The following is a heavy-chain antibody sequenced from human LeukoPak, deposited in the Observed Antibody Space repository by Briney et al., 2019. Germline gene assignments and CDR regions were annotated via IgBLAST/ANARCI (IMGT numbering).Heavy chain of an antibody. CDR1: GYSISSGYY. D-gene: IGHD3-22*01. CDR2: IYSSGGT. V-gene: IGHV4-38-2*01. Sequence: SETLSLTCAVSGYSISSGYYWGWIRQPPGKGLEWIGYIYSSGGTYYNPSLKSRVAIFVDTSKKRFSLKLSSVTAADTAVYYCASYYYDSSGYAKAFDIWGQGTMVTVSS. CDR3: ASYYYDSSGYAKAFDI. J-gene: IGHJ3*02.